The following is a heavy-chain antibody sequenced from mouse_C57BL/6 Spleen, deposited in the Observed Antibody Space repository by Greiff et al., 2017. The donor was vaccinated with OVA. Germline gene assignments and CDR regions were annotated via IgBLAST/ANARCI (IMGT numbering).Heavy chain of an antibody. CDR1: GYTFTDYN. D-gene: IGHD4-1*01. V-gene: IGHV1-18*01. J-gene: IGHJ3*01. Sequence: EVQLQQSGPELVKPGASVKIPCKASGYTFTDYNMDWVKQSHGKSLEWIGDINPNNGGTIYNQKFKGKATLTVDKSSSTAYMELRSLTSEDTAVYYCATGGLTAWFAYWGQGTLVTVSA. CDR3: ATGGLTAWFAY. CDR2: INPNNGGT.